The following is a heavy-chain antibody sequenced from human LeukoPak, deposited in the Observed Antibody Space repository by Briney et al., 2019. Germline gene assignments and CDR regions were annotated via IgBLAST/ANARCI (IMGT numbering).Heavy chain of an antibody. CDR3: ARRGCGGDGYCDAFDI. CDR1: EYSFTSYW. J-gene: IGHJ3*02. CDR2: IYPGDSDT. Sequence: GESLNISCKSIEYSFTSYWIGWVGQMPGKGLDWMGIIYPGDSDTTYSPSFQVQVTISADKSISTGYLQWSSVKASDTAMYYCARRGCGGDGYCDAFDIWGQGTMVTVSS. D-gene: IGHD5-24*01. V-gene: IGHV5-51*01.